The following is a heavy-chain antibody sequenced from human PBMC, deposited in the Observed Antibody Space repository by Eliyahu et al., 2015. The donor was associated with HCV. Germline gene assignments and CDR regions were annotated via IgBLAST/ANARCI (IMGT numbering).Heavy chain of an antibody. V-gene: IGHV3-9*01. D-gene: IGHD6-6*01. CDR3: AKDREYSNSAAFDY. CDR2: ISWNSGSI. CDR1: GFTXXDYA. Sequence: EVQVVESGGGLVQPGXSLXXSCAASGFTXXDYAMHWVRQXPGKGLEWVSGISWNSGSIGYADSVKGRFTISRDNAKNSLYLQMNSLRPEDTALYYCAKDREYSNSAAFDYWGQGALVTVSS. J-gene: IGHJ4*02.